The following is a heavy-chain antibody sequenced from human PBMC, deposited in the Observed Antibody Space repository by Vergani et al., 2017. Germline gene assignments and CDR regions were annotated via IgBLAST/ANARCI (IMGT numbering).Heavy chain of an antibody. V-gene: IGHV1-18*04. CDR2: ISAYNGNT. Sequence: QVQLVQSGAEVKKPGASVKVSCKASGYTFTSYGISWVRQAPGQGLEWMGWISAYNGNTNYAQKLQGRVTMTTDTSTSTAYMELRSLRSDDTAVYYCARVLVGYCSGGSCYYYYMDVWSKGTTVTVSS. J-gene: IGHJ6*03. D-gene: IGHD2-15*01. CDR1: GYTFTSYG. CDR3: ARVLVGYCSGGSCYYYYMDV.